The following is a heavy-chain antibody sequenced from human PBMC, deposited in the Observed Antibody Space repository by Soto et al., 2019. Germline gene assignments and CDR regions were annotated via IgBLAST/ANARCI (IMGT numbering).Heavy chain of an antibody. CDR3: ARLAGARKSYYYDSSGYYPFDY. J-gene: IGHJ4*02. V-gene: IGHV4-39*01. Sequence: QLQLQESGPGLVKPSETLSLTCTVSGGSISSSSYYWGWIRQPPGKGLEWIGSIYYSGSTYYNPSLKSRVTISVDTSKNQFSLKLSSVTAADTAVYYCARLAGARKSYYYDSSGYYPFDYWVQGTLVTVSS. CDR1: GGSISSSSYY. D-gene: IGHD3-22*01. CDR2: IYYSGST.